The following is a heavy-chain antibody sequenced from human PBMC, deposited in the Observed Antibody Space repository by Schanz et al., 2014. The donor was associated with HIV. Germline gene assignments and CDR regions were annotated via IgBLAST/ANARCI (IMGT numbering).Heavy chain of an antibody. V-gene: IGHV1-2*02. Sequence: QVQLVQSGAEVKKPGASVKVSCKASGYTFTGYYMHWVRQAPGQGLEWMGWINPNSGATKYAQRFQGRVTMTTDTSISTVYMELSRLRSDDTAMYYCARVEPAAVPDTFFYYGMDVWGQGTTVTVSS. CDR1: GYTFTGYY. D-gene: IGHD2-2*02. CDR3: ARVEPAAVPDTFFYYGMDV. CDR2: INPNSGAT. J-gene: IGHJ6*02.